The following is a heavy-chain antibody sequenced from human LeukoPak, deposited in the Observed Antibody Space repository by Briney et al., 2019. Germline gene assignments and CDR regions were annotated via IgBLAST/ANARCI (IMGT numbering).Heavy chain of an antibody. Sequence: SETLSLTCTVSGYSISSGYYWGWIRQPPGKGLEWIGSIYHSGSTYYNPSLKSRVTISVDTSKNQFSLKLSSVTAADTAVYYCARDGLGGYCSGGSCYGYWGQGTLVTVSS. D-gene: IGHD2-15*01. CDR1: GYSISSGYY. V-gene: IGHV4-38-2*02. CDR2: IYHSGST. CDR3: ARDGLGGYCSGGSCYGY. J-gene: IGHJ4*02.